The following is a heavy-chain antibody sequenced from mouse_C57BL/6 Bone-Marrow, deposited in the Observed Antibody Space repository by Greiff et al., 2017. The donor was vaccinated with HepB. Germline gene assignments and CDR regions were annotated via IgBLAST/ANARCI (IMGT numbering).Heavy chain of an antibody. CDR2: IDPSDSYT. D-gene: IGHD3-1*01. Sequence: VQLQQPGAELVRPGTSVKLSCKASGYTFTSYWMHWVKQRPGQGLEWIGVIDPSDSYTNYNQKFKGKATLTGDTSSSTAYMQLSSQISDDSAVYDCERLGHSLRLAYWGRGTRVTGSA. CDR3: ERLGHSLRLAY. V-gene: IGHV1-59*01. J-gene: IGHJ3*01. CDR1: GYTFTSYW.